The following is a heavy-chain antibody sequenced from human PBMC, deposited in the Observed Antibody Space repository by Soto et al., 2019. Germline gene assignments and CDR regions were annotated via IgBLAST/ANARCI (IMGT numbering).Heavy chain of an antibody. V-gene: IGHV4-59*01. D-gene: IGHD1-20*01. J-gene: IGHJ6*02. CDR1: GGSISSYY. CDR2: IYYSGIT. CDR3: ARYKSNYYYGMDV. Sequence: SETLSLTCTVSGGSISSYYWSWIRQPPGKGLEWIGYIYYSGITNYNPSLKSRVTISVDTSKNQFSLKLSSVTAADTAVYYCARYKSNYYYGMDVWGQGTTVTVSS.